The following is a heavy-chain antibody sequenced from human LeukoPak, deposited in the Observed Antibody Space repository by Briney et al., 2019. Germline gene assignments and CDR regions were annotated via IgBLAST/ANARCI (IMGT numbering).Heavy chain of an antibody. J-gene: IGHJ4*02. CDR3: AKDLQYSGGFDY. CDR1: GFIFSTYN. D-gene: IGHD6-19*01. Sequence: GGSLRLSCAASGFIFSTYNMYWVRQAPGQGLEWVAFIRYDGGYKEYADSVKGRFTISRDNSKNMLYLQMNGLRAEDTAVYYCAKDLQYSGGFDYWGQGTLATVSS. V-gene: IGHV3-30*02. CDR2: IRYDGGYK.